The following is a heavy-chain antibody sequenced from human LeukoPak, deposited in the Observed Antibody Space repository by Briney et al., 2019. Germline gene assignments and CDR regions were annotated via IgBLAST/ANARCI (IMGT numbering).Heavy chain of an antibody. D-gene: IGHD6-19*01. CDR2: IIPIFGTA. Sequence: SVKVSCKASGGTFSSYAISWVRQPPGQGLEWMGGIIPIFGTANYAQKFQGRVTITADKSTSTAYMELSSLRSEDTAVYYCARDDSSQALDYWGQGTLVTVSS. J-gene: IGHJ4*02. CDR3: ARDDSSQALDY. CDR1: GGTFSSYA. V-gene: IGHV1-69*06.